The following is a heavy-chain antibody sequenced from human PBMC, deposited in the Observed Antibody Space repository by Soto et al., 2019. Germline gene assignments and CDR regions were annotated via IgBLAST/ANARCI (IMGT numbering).Heavy chain of an antibody. CDR2: MNPNSGNT. Sequence: GASVEVSCKASGYTFASYDINWARQATGQGLEWMGWMNPNSGNTGYAQKFQGRVTMTRNTAISTAYMELSSLRSEDTAVYYCATFTIFGVVPPFWGQGTLVTGSS. J-gene: IGHJ4*02. D-gene: IGHD3-3*01. CDR1: GYTFASYD. CDR3: ATFTIFGVVPPF. V-gene: IGHV1-8*01.